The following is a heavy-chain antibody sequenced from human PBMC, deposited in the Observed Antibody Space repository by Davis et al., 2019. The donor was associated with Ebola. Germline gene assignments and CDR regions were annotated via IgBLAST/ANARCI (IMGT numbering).Heavy chain of an antibody. J-gene: IGHJ4*02. CDR1: GFSLSTSGVG. CDR2: IYRDDDK. CDR3: ARIITDGYNEA. Sequence: SGPTLVKPTQTLTLTCTFSGFSLSTSGVGVGWIRQPPGKALEWPAIIYRDDDKRYSPSLKSRLTITKDTSKNQVVLTMTNMDPVDTATYYCARIITDGYNEAWGQGTLVTVSS. V-gene: IGHV2-5*02. D-gene: IGHD5-24*01.